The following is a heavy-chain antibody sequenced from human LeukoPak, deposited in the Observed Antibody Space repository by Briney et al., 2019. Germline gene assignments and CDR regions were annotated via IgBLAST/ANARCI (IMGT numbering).Heavy chain of an antibody. V-gene: IGHV4-39*01. Sequence: SETLSLTCTASVGAISSSSSHWGWIRQPPGKGLEWIATIYYSGSTYYNPSLKSRVTISVDTSKNQFSLNLSSVTATDTAVYYCARQAKSVVQYSDFDFWGQGTLVTVSS. CDR2: IYYSGST. D-gene: IGHD5-18*01. CDR3: ARQAKSVVQYSDFDF. J-gene: IGHJ4*02. CDR1: VGAISSSSSH.